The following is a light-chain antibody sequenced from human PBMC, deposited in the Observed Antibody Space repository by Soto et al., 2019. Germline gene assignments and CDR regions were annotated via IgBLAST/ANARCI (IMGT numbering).Light chain of an antibody. CDR1: SSNIGAGYD. CDR2: GNT. J-gene: IGLJ3*02. Sequence: QSVLTQPPSESGAPGQRVTISCTGSSSNIGAGYDVHWYQQFPGTVPKLVIYGNTNRPSGVPDRFSGSKSGTSASLAITGLQAEDEPAYYCQSYDNSLSAWVFGGGTKLTVL. V-gene: IGLV1-40*01. CDR3: QSYDNSLSAWV.